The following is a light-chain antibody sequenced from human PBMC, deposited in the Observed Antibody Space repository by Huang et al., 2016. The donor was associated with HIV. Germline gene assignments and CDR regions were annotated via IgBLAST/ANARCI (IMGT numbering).Light chain of an antibody. V-gene: IGKV2-28*01. Sequence: DIVMTQSPLSLPVTPGEPASISCRSSQSLLHSNGYNYLDWYLQKPGQSPQLLINLGSNRASGVPDRFSGSGSGTDFTLKISRVEAEDVGVYYCMQALQLSLTFGGGTKVEIK. J-gene: IGKJ4*01. CDR3: MQALQLSLT. CDR1: QSLLHSNGYNY. CDR2: LGS.